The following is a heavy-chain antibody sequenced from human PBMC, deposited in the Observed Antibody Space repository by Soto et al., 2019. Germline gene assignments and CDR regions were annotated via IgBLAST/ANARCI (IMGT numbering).Heavy chain of an antibody. CDR1: GSSISTGFN. Sequence: PSYPLSLTCSVSGSSISTGFNCAWIRQPPGKGLEWIGSIYHSGSTYYNLSLKSRVTISSDASKNQISLKLSSVTAADTALYYCACHWGTASSQIYTWAQRTVVPVSS. CDR3: ACHWGTASSQIYT. CDR2: IYHSGST. V-gene: IGHV4-38-2*01. D-gene: IGHD3-16*01. J-gene: IGHJ1*01.